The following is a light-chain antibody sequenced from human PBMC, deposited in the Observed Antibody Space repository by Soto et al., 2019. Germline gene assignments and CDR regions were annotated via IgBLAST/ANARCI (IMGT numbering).Light chain of an antibody. CDR3: QQIYSTLYT. CDR2: AAS. V-gene: IGKV1-39*01. J-gene: IGKJ2*01. CDR1: QSISSY. Sequence: DIQMTQSPSSLSASVGDRVTITCRASQSISSYLNWYQQKPGKAPKLLIYAASSLQSGVPSRFSGSGSGTDFTLTISSLQPEDSATYYCQQIYSTLYTFGQGTMLEIK.